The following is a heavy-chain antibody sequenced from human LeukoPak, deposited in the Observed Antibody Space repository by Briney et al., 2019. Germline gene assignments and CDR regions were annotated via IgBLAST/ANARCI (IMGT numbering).Heavy chain of an antibody. Sequence: PSETLSLTCTVSGGSISSGSYYWSWIRQPAGKGLEWIGRIYTSGSTNYNPSLKSRVTISVDTSKNQFSLKLSSVTAADTAVYYCARGSIAAHRGSHAFDIWGQGTMVTVSS. CDR2: IYTSGST. V-gene: IGHV4-61*02. D-gene: IGHD6-6*01. CDR3: ARGSIAAHRGSHAFDI. CDR1: GGSISSGSYY. J-gene: IGHJ3*02.